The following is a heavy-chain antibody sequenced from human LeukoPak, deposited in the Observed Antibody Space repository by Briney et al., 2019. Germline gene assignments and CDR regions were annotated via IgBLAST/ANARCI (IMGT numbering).Heavy chain of an antibody. CDR2: ISSSGSTI. V-gene: IGHV3-48*03. CDR3: ASLKRREGAY. CDR1: GFTFSAYT. Sequence: QPGGSLRLSCAASGFTFSAYTMNWVRQAPGKGLEWFSYISSSGSTIYYADSVRGRFTISRDNAKISLYLQMNSLRAEDTAVYYCASLKRREGAYWGQGTLVTVSS. J-gene: IGHJ4*02.